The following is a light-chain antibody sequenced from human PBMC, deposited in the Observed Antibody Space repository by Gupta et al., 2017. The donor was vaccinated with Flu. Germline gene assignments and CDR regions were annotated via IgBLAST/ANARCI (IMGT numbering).Light chain of an antibody. CDR2: DNS. V-gene: IGLV1-40*01. CDR3: QSYDNITSGVV. Sequence: TICTGRTSTNSGTGYDNNWYQQPPGTPPTLLICDNSKPSAVAPDRFCGTRSGTSAPLAITGLHEEDADDYYCQSYDNITSGVVFGGGTKVTVL. J-gene: IGLJ2*01. CDR1: STNSGTGYD.